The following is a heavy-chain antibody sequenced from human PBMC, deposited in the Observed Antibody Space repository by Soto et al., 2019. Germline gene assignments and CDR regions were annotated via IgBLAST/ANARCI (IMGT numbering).Heavy chain of an antibody. CDR2: IYYSGST. D-gene: IGHD5-12*01. Sequence: SETLSLTCTVSGGSISSYYWSWIRQPPGKGLEWIGYIYYSGSTNFNPSLKSRVSISVDTSKRQFSLELSSVTAADTAVYYCATDSGGGFDRFFDSWGQGTLVTVSS. CDR3: ATDSGGGFDRFFDS. CDR1: GGSISSYY. V-gene: IGHV4-59*01. J-gene: IGHJ4*02.